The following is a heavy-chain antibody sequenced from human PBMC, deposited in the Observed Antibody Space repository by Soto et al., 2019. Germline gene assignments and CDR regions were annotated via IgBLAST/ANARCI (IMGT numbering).Heavy chain of an antibody. V-gene: IGHV1-18*01. CDR3: ARAGDYYGSGSYPAH. D-gene: IGHD3-10*01. J-gene: IGHJ4*02. CDR2: ISAYNGNT. Sequence: QVQLVQSGAEVKKPGASVKVSCKASGYTFTSYGISWVRQAPGQGLEWMGWISAYNGNTNYAQKVQGRVTMTTDTSTRTAYMELRSLISDDPAVYYCARAGDYYGSGSYPAHWGQGTLVTVSS. CDR1: GYTFTSYG.